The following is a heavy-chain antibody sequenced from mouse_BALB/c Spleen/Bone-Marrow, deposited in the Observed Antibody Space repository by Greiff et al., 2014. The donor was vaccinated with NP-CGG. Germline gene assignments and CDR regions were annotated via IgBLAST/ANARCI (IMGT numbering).Heavy chain of an antibody. J-gene: IGHJ1*01. D-gene: IGHD1-1*01. Sequence: VQLVESGPGLVAPSQSLSITCTVSGFSLTTYGVHWVRQSPGKGLEWLGVIWAGGSTNYNSTLMSRLSISKDNSKSQVFLKMNSLQTDDTAIYYCARNLLPPYWYFDVWGAGTTVTVSS. CDR1: GFSLTTYG. CDR3: ARNLLPPYWYFDV. V-gene: IGHV2-9*02. CDR2: IWAGGST.